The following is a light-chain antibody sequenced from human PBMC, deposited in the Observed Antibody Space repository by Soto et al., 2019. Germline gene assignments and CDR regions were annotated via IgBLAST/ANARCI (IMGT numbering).Light chain of an antibody. J-gene: IGKJ4*01. V-gene: IGKV1-5*03. CDR1: QHISSW. CDR2: KAS. Sequence: DIQMTQSPSTLSAYVGDRVTITCRASQHISSWLAWYQQKPGKAPNLLIYKASSLESGVPSRFSGRGSGTDFTLTISSLQFDDSATYYCQQYNSYPLTFGGGTKVEIE. CDR3: QQYNSYPLT.